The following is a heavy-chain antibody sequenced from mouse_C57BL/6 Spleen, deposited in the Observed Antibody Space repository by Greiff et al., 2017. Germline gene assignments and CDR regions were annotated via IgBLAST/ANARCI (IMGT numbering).Heavy chain of an antibody. Sequence: QVQLQQSGAELVRPGTSVKVSCTASGYAFTNYLIEWVKQRPGQGLEWIGVINPGSGGTNYTAKFKGKATLTADKSSSTAYMQLSSLTSEDSAVYCGAREDTTGDYYAMGYWGQGTSVTV. V-gene: IGHV1-54*01. CDR1: GYAFTNYL. CDR2: INPGSGGT. J-gene: IGHJ4*01. CDR3: AREDTTGDYYAMGY. D-gene: IGHD1-1*01.